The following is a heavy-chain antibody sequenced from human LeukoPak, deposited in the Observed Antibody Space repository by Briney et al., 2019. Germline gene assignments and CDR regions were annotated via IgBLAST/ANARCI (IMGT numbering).Heavy chain of an antibody. CDR2: TYYRSKWYN. CDR1: GDSVSSNSAA. D-gene: IGHD2-2*01. CDR3: ARMVNPGYCSTTSCSV. Sequence: SQTLSLTCAISGDSVSSNSAAWNWIRQSPSRGLEWLGRTYYRSKWYNDYAVSVKSRITINPDTSKNQLSLQLNSVTPEDTAVYYCARMVNPGYCSTTSCSVWGQGTLVTVSS. V-gene: IGHV6-1*01. J-gene: IGHJ4*02.